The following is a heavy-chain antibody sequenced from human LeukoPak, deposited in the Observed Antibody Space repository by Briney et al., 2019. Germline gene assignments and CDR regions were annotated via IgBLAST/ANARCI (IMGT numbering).Heavy chain of an antibody. D-gene: IGHD5-12*01. CDR1: GFIFNNYA. CDR3: AREGSGYVRDFDY. Sequence: GGSLRLSCAASGFIFNNYALNWVRQAPGKGLEWVSSISSSSSYIYYADSVKGRFTISRDNAKNSLYLQMNSLRAEDTAVYYCAREGSGYVRDFDYWGQGTLVTVSS. J-gene: IGHJ4*02. CDR2: ISSSSSYI. V-gene: IGHV3-21*01.